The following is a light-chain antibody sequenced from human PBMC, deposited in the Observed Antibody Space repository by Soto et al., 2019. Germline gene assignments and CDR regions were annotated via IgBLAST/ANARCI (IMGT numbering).Light chain of an antibody. CDR1: SNDIGGYNY. V-gene: IGLV2-14*03. J-gene: IGLJ2*01. Sequence: QSALTQPASVSGSPGQSITIPCTGTSNDIGGYNYVSWYQQHPGKVPKLMIFDVSYRPSGISDRFSGSKSGNTASLTISGLRPEDEAVYYCSSYEARTTLFGEGTKLTVL. CDR2: DVS. CDR3: SSYEARTTL.